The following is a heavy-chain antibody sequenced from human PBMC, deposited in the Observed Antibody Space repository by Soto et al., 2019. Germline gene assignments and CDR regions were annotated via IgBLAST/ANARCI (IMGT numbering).Heavy chain of an antibody. D-gene: IGHD4-17*01. Sequence: QVQLVESGGGVVQPGRSLRLSCAASGFTFSSYAMHWVRQAPGKGLEWVAVISYDGSNKYYADSVKGRFTISRDNSKNTLYLQMNSLRAEDTAVYYCSRGGGMTTVVTPYYCGHGTLVTVSS. CDR2: ISYDGSNK. CDR1: GFTFSSYA. CDR3: SRGGGMTTVVTPYY. V-gene: IGHV3-30-3*01. J-gene: IGHJ4*01.